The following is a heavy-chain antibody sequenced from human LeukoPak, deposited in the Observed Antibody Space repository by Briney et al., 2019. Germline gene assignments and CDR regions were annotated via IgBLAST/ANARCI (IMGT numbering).Heavy chain of an antibody. CDR1: GYTFTSYG. V-gene: IGHV1-18*01. Sequence: ASVKVSCKASGYTFTSYGISWVRQAPGQGLEWMGWISAYSGNTNYAQKLQGRVTMTTDTSTSTAYMELRSLRSDDTAVYYCARVAGYYDSSGYYPYDYWGQGTLVTVSS. D-gene: IGHD3-22*01. CDR3: ARVAGYYDSSGYYPYDY. J-gene: IGHJ4*02. CDR2: ISAYSGNT.